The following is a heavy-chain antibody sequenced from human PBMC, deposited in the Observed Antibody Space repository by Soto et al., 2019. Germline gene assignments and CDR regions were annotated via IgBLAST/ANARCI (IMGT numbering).Heavy chain of an antibody. J-gene: IGHJ5*01. CDR3: ARNVPEFSGNPLNWFDS. V-gene: IGHV1-18*01. Sequence: QIQLVQSGAEVKKPGASVKVACKASGYTFNNYGRSWVRQAPGQGLEWVGWIGPNNVKTNYAQKFQGRVTMTSDTSTSTMYMEVRSLRPDDTAVYYCARNVPEFSGNPLNWFDSWGQGTLVTVSS. CDR2: IGPNNVKT. CDR1: GYTFNNYG. D-gene: IGHD5-12*01.